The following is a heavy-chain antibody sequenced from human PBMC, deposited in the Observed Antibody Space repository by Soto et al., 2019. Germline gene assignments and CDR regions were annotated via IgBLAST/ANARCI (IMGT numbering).Heavy chain of an antibody. J-gene: IGHJ3*02. Sequence: SSETLSLTCTVSGGSISSSSYYWGWIRQPPGKGLEWIGSIYYSGSTYYNPSLKSRVTISVDTSKNQFSLKLSSVTAADTAVYYCARPGYSYGGDAFDIWGQGAMVTVSS. CDR1: GGSISSSSYY. CDR3: ARPGYSYGGDAFDI. CDR2: IYYSGST. D-gene: IGHD5-18*01. V-gene: IGHV4-39*01.